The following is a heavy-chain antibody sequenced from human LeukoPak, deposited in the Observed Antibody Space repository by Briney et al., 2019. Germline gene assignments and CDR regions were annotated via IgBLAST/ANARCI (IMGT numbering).Heavy chain of an antibody. CDR3: ARVSFVVPAAGYYYYMDV. CDR1: GYTFTSYD. CDR2: ISAYNGNT. D-gene: IGHD2-2*01. V-gene: IGHV1-18*01. Sequence: ASVKVSCKASGYTFTSYDSNWVRQATGQGLEWMGWISAYNGNTNYAQKLQGRVTMTTDTSTSTAYMELRSLRSDDTAVYYCARVSFVVPAAGYYYYMDVWGKGTTVTVSS. J-gene: IGHJ6*03.